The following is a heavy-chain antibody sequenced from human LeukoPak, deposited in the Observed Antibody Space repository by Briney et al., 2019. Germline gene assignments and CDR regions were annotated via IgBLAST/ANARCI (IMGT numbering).Heavy chain of an antibody. Sequence: GSSVKVSCKASGGTFSSYAISWVRQAPGQGLEWMGGIIPIFGTANYAQKFQGRVTITTDESTSTAYMELSSLRSEDTAVYYCARGVFRVAIFNWFDPWGQGTLVTVSS. CDR1: GGTFSSYA. J-gene: IGHJ5*02. D-gene: IGHD3-3*01. V-gene: IGHV1-69*05. CDR3: ARGVFRVAIFNWFDP. CDR2: IIPIFGTA.